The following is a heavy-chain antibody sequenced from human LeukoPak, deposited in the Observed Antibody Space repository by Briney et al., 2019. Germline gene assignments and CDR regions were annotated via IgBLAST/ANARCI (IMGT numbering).Heavy chain of an antibody. CDR2: VNRDGGET. Sequence: QSGGSLRLSCAASEFTFSSYWMTWVRQVPGRGPEWVANVNRDGGETYYLDSVKGRFTISKDNAKNSLYLQMNSLRAEDTALYHCARNNGMDVWGQGTTVIVSS. V-gene: IGHV3-7*03. J-gene: IGHJ6*02. CDR1: EFTFSSYW. CDR3: ARNNGMDV.